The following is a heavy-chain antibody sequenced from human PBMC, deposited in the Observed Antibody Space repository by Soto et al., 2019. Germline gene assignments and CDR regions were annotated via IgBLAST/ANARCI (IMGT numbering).Heavy chain of an antibody. CDR1: GYTFTGYY. CDR3: ARDGEANSWSGYQNCFDP. V-gene: IGHV1-2*02. D-gene: IGHD3-3*01. Sequence: ASVKVSCKASGYTFTGYYMHWVRQAPGQGLEWMGWINPNSGGTNYAQKFQGRVTMTRDTSISTAYMELSRLRSDDTAVYYCARDGEANSWSGYQNCFDPRGQGTLVTVSS. CDR2: INPNSGGT. J-gene: IGHJ5*02.